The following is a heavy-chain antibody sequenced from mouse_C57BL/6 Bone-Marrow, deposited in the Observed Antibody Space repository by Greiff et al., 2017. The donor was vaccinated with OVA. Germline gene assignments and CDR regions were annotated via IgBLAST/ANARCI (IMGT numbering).Heavy chain of an antibody. V-gene: IGHV1-50*01. CDR1: GYTFTSYW. CDR2: IDPSDSYT. D-gene: IGHD2-3*01. Sequence: QVQLQQPGAELVKPGASVKLSCKASGYTFTSYWMQWVKQRPGQGLEWIGEIDPSDSYTNYNQKFKGKATLTVDTSSSTAYMQLSSLTSEDSAVYYCARSGDGYYKYYFDYWGQGTTLTVSS. CDR3: ARSGDGYYKYYFDY. J-gene: IGHJ2*01.